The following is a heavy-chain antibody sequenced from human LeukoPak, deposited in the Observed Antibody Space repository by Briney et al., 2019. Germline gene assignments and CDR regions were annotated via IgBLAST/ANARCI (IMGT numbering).Heavy chain of an antibody. D-gene: IGHD2-8*02. CDR3: ARVAVSGPTGWFDS. CDR2: ISSTRAYI. J-gene: IGHJ5*01. V-gene: IGHV3-21*01. Sequence: PGGSLRLSCAGSGFALKRYSLTWVRQAPGKGVEGVYPISSTRAYIHYADSVKGRFTISRDNVDNVVYLEMNSLGAEDTATYYCARVAVSGPTGWFDSWGQGTLVIVSS. CDR1: GFALKRYS.